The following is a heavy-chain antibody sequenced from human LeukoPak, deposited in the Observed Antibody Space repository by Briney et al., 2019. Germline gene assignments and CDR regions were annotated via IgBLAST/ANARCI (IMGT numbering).Heavy chain of an antibody. CDR2: INPNSGGT. V-gene: IGHV1-2*02. CDR1: GYTFTGHY. J-gene: IGHJ1*01. Sequence: ASVKVSCKASGYTFTGHYMHWVRQPPGQGLEWMGWINPNSGGTNYAQKFQGRVTMTRDTSISTAYMELSRLRSDDTAVYYCATTTVAGFSEYFQHWGQGTLVTVSS. D-gene: IGHD6-19*01. CDR3: ATTTVAGFSEYFQH.